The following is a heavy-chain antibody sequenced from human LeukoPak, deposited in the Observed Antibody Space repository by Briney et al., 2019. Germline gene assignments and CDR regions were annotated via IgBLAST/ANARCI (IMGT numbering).Heavy chain of an antibody. CDR1: GGTFSSYA. CDR3: ARGAAVVPAAISPPRGYFQH. D-gene: IGHD2-2*02. CDR2: IIPIFGTA. V-gene: IGHV1-69*01. Sequence: SVKVSCKASGGTFSSYAISWVRQAPGQGLEWMGGIIPIFGTANYAQKFQGRVTITADESTSTAYMELSSLRSEDTAVYYCARGAAVVPAAISPPRGYFQHWGQGTLVTVSS. J-gene: IGHJ1*01.